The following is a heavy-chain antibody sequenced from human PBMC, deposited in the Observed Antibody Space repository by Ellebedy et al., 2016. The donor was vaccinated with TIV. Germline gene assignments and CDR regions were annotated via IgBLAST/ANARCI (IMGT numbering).Heavy chain of an antibody. CDR3: ATDFDS. V-gene: IGHV1-58*01. CDR2: IVLGSGNT. Sequence: SVKVSCXPSGSTFTSSAVMWVRQARGQRLEWIGWIVLGSGNTEYAQKFQERVAITRDMSTTTAYMELSSLRSEDTAVYYCATDFDSWGQGTLVTVSS. J-gene: IGHJ4*02. CDR1: GSTFTSSA.